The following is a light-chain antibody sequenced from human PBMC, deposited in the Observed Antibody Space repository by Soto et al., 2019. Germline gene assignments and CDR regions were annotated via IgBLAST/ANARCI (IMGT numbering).Light chain of an antibody. CDR3: AAWDDSLNGL. CDR2: NNN. CDR1: SSNIGSNT. Sequence: QSVLTQPPSASGTPGQRVTISCSGSSSNIGSNTVNWYQQLPGTAPKLLIYNNNQRPSGVPDRFSGSKSGTSASLAISGLQCEDEADYYCAAWDDSLNGLFGSGTKLTVL. J-gene: IGLJ1*01. V-gene: IGLV1-44*01.